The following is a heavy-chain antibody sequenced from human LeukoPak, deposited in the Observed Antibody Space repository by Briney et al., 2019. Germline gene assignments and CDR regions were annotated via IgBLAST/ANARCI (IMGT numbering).Heavy chain of an antibody. J-gene: IGHJ3*02. CDR3: AREGSGWPDAFDI. V-gene: IGHV4-59*01. D-gene: IGHD6-19*01. Sequence: SETLSLTCTVSGGSISSYYWSWVRQPPGKGLEWIGYIYYSGSTNYNPSLKSRVTISVDTSKNQFSLKLSSVTAADTAVYYCAREGSGWPDAFDIWGQGTMVTVSS. CDR1: GGSISSYY. CDR2: IYYSGST.